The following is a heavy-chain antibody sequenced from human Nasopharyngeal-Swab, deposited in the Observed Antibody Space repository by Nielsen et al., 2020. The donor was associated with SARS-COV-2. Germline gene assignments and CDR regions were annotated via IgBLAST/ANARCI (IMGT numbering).Heavy chain of an antibody. CDR1: SFTFSSYG. Sequence: GESLKISCVVSSFTFSSYGMHWVRQAPGKGLEWVAAISYDGSSEYYGDSVKGRFTISRDNSKNTLYLQMDSLRGEDTAVYYCARDAPAHYGAFYWGRGTLVTVSS. J-gene: IGHJ4*02. V-gene: IGHV3-30*03. CDR3: ARDAPAHYGAFY. D-gene: IGHD4-17*01. CDR2: ISYDGSSE.